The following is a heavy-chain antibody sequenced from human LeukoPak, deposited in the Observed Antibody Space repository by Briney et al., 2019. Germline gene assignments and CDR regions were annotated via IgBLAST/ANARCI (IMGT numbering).Heavy chain of an antibody. CDR3: ARGGKSSSGWPPI. D-gene: IGHD6-19*01. CDR1: GYTFSNYG. CDR2: ISGYNGNT. Sequence: GASVKVSCKASGYTFSNYGITWVRQAPGQGLESMGWISGYNGNTNYAQKLQGRVTVTTDTSTSTAYMEVRSLRSDDTAVYYCARGGKSSSGWPPIWGQGTVVTVSS. J-gene: IGHJ4*02. V-gene: IGHV1-18*01.